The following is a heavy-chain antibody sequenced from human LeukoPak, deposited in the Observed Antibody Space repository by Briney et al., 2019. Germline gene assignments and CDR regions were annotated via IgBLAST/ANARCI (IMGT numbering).Heavy chain of an antibody. V-gene: IGHV3-21*01. CDR1: GFTSSTCS. J-gene: IGHJ4*02. Sequence: GGSLRLSCAASGFTSSTCSMNWVRQAPGKGLEWVASIDSSSSYIYYADSEKGRLTISRDNAKNSLYLQMNSLRAEDTAVYYCARDPATPHDYWGQGTLVTVSS. D-gene: IGHD5-12*01. CDR2: IDSSSSYI. CDR3: ARDPATPHDY.